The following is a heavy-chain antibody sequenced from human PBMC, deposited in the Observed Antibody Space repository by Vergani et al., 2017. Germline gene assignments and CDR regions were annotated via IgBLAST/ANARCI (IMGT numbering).Heavy chain of an antibody. CDR3: AKDGRELRVVWYFDL. D-gene: IGHD1-26*01. V-gene: IGHV3-43*01. CDR2: ISWDGGST. J-gene: IGHJ2*01. Sequence: EVQLVESGGVVVQPGGSLRLSCAASGFTFDDYTMHWVRQAPGKGLEWVSLISWDGGSTYYADSVKGRFTISRDNSKNSLYLQMNSLRTEDTALYYCAKDGRELRVVWYFDLWGRGTLVTVSS. CDR1: GFTFDDYT.